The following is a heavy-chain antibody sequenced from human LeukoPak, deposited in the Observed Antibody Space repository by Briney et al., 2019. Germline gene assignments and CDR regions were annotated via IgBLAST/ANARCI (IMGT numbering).Heavy chain of an antibody. CDR1: GFTFSKYA. CDR2: ISDGGTRT. V-gene: IGHV3-23*01. J-gene: IGHJ6*03. CDR3: AKDSRGSYYFYDMDV. Sequence: GGSLRLSCAAPGFTFSKYAMSWVRQGPRKGLEWVSAISDGGTRTEYADSVKGRFTISRDNSKNTLYLHVNNLRAEDTAVYYCAKDSRGSYYFYDMDVWGKGTTVTVSS.